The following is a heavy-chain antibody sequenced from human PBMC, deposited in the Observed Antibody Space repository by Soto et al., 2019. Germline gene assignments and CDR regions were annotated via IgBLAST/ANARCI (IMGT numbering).Heavy chain of an antibody. CDR2: ITTYTGNT. J-gene: IGHJ6*02. V-gene: IGHV1-18*04. CDR1: GYAFTSYG. CDR3: ARAVLRYFDWFPVGPPNGMDV. Sequence: ASVKVSFKASGYAFTSYGIRWVRQAPGQGLEWMGCITTYTGNTNYAQKLQGRVTMTTDTSTSTAYMELRSLRSDDTAVYYCARAVLRYFDWFPVGPPNGMDVWGQGTTVTVSS. D-gene: IGHD3-9*01.